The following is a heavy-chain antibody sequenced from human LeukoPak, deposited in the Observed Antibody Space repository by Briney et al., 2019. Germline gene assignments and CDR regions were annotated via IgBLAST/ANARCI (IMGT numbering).Heavy chain of an antibody. J-gene: IGHJ4*02. V-gene: IGHV1-18*01. CDR2: FNPENGNT. CDR1: GYSFVGYG. Sequence: ASVKVSCKASGYSFVGYGITWVRQAPGQGLEWTGWFNPENGNTNYAQKVQGRVTMTADTSTSTSYMEPRSLRSDDTDVYYCAREHSSSWDQFDYWGQGTLVTVSS. CDR3: AREHSSSWDQFDY. D-gene: IGHD6-13*01.